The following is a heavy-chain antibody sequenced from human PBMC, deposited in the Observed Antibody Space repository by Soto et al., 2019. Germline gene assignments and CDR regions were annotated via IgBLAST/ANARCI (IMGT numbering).Heavy chain of an antibody. CDR3: ARGWGYFDSSGFPYLYAMDV. D-gene: IGHD3-22*01. J-gene: IGHJ6*02. V-gene: IGHV3-48*01. Sequence: WWSLRLSCSASVFTCSSYSMNWLRQAPGKGLEWVSYISSSSSTIYYADSVKGRFTISRDNAKNSLYLQMTSLRAEDTALYYCARGWGYFDSSGFPYLYAMDVWGQGTTVTVSS. CDR2: ISSSSSTI. CDR1: VFTCSSYS.